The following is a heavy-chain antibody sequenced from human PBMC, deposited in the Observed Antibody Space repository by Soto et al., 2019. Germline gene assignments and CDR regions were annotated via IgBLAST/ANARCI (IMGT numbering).Heavy chain of an antibody. CDR1: SDSISSYY. J-gene: IGHJ4*02. CDR2: TDDSGNT. V-gene: IGHV4-59*08. Sequence: QVQLQESGPGLVRPSETLSLTCTVSSDSISSYYGIWIRQSPGKGLEWIGYTDDSGNTNYNPSLKSRVTISGDTSTNQFSLRLSSVTAADTAVYYCARAVGDPLYYLDYWGQGTLVTVSS. D-gene: IGHD6-19*01. CDR3: ARAVGDPLYYLDY.